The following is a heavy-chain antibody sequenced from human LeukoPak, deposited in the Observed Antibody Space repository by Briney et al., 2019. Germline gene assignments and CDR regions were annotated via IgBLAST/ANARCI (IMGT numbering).Heavy chain of an antibody. CDR2: ISSSSSYI. Sequence: GTSLRLSCATSGFTFSSYSMNWVSQAPGKWLEWVSSISSSSSYIYYADSVKGRFTISRDNAKNSLYLQMNSLRAEDTAVYYCASSAVAGADAFDIWGQGTMVTVSS. D-gene: IGHD6-19*01. CDR1: GFTFSSYS. V-gene: IGHV3-21*01. CDR3: ASSAVAGADAFDI. J-gene: IGHJ3*02.